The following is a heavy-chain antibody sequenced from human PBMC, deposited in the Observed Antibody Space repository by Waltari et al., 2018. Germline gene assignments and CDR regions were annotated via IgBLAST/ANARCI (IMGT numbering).Heavy chain of an antibody. CDR3: AREPEGTDWYIDY. J-gene: IGHJ4*02. Sequence: EVQLVESGGGLVQPGGSLRLSCAVSGFTFSPYGLNWVRQPPGKGLEWISYISSSGTIYQADSVRGRFTISRDNAKNSLYLQMNSLRAEDTAVYYCAREPEGTDWYIDYWGQGTLVTVSS. CDR2: ISSSGTI. CDR1: GFTFSPYG. D-gene: IGHD3-9*01. V-gene: IGHV3-48*04.